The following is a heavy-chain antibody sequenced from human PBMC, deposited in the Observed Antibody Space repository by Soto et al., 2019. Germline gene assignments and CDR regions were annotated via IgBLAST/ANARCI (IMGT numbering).Heavy chain of an antibody. CDR3: ARDLYDFWSGATDAFDI. V-gene: IGHV5-51*01. CDR2: IYPGDSDT. CDR1: GYSFTSYW. Sequence: GESLKISCKGSGYSFTSYWIGWVRQMPGKGLEWMGIIYPGDSDTRYSPSFQGQVTISADKSISTAYLQWSSLKASDTAMYYCARDLYDFWSGATDAFDIWGQGTMVTVSS. J-gene: IGHJ3*02. D-gene: IGHD3-3*01.